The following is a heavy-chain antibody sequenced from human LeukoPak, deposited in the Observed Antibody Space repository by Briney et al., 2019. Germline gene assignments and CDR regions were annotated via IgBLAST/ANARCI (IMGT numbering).Heavy chain of an antibody. Sequence: SQTLSLTCTVSGGSISSGSYYWSWIRQPAGKGLEWIGRVETSGSTNYKPSLKSRVTISVDTSKNQFSLKLSSVTAADTAVYYCASHSHCSSTSCSGAFDIWGQGTMVTVSS. V-gene: IGHV4-61*02. D-gene: IGHD2-2*01. CDR2: VETSGST. CDR1: GGSISSGSYY. J-gene: IGHJ3*02. CDR3: ASHSHCSSTSCSGAFDI.